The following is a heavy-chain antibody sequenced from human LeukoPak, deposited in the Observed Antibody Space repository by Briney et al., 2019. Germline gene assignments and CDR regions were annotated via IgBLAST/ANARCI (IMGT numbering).Heavy chain of an antibody. CDR2: IHHSGST. CDR1: GGSXXNX. J-gene: IGHJ5*02. D-gene: IGHD4-23*01. Sequence: TLSLTXXXXGGSXXNXWSWVRPPPGKGLEWSGYIHHSGSTYYNPSLKSRVTISLDTSKSHFSLRLSSLTAADTAVYYCAKGGMGTRREESRTRFDPWGQGTLVTVSS. V-gene: IGHV4-59*01. CDR3: AKGGMGTRREESRTRFDP.